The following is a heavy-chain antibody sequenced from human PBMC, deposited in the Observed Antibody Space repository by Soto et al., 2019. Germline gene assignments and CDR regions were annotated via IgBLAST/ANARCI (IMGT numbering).Heavy chain of an antibody. CDR3: ARPSIAAAGYFDY. Sequence: ASVKVSCKASGGTFSSYAISWLRQAPGQGLEWMGGIIPIFGTANYAQKFQGRVTITADKSTGTAYMELSSLRSEDTAVYYCARPSIAAAGYFDYWGQGTLVTVSS. CDR2: IIPIFGTA. J-gene: IGHJ4*02. D-gene: IGHD6-13*01. V-gene: IGHV1-69*06. CDR1: GGTFSSYA.